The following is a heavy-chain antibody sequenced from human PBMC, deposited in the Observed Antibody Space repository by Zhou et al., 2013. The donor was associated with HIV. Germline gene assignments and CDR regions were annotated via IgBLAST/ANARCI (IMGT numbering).Heavy chain of an antibody. CDR1: GGTFSSYA. CDR2: IIPILGIA. CDR3: ARDSGSYYNAPMVNFDY. Sequence: QVQLVQSGAEVKKPGSSVKVSCKASGGTFSSYAISWVRQAPGQGLEWMGRIIPILGIANYAQKFQGRVTITADKSTSTAYMELSSLRSEDTAVYYCARDSGSYYNAPMVNFDYWGQGTLVTVSS. D-gene: IGHD3-10*01. J-gene: IGHJ4*02. V-gene: IGHV1-69*04.